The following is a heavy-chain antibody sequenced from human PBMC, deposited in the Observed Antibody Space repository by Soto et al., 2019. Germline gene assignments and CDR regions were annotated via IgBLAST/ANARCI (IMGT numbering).Heavy chain of an antibody. D-gene: IGHD3-9*01. CDR3: TSRYYDILTGPDY. V-gene: IGHV3-49*04. J-gene: IGHJ4*02. CDR1: GFTFGDYA. Sequence: GGSLRLSCTASGFTFGDYAMSWVRQAPGKGLEWVGFIRSKAYGGTTEYAASVKGRFTISRDDSKSIAYLQMNSLKTEDTAVYYCTSRYYDILTGPDYWGQGTLVTVSS. CDR2: IRSKAYGGTT.